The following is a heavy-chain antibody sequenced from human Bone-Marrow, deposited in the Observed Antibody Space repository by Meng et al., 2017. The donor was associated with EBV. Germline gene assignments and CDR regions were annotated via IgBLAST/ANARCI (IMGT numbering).Heavy chain of an antibody. D-gene: IGHD3-22*01. V-gene: IGHV4-34*02. CDR3: ARGFLLSHRGLYDRSGYFRFDY. J-gene: IGHJ4*02. CDR2: INHSGST. CDR1: GGFFSGYS. Sequence: QVQLQQWGAGLLKPSETLSLPCAVYGGFFSGYSWSWIRQPPGKGLEWIGEINHSGSTNYNPSLKSRVTISLDTSKNQFSLKLSSVTAADTAVYYCARGFLLSHRGLYDRSGYFRFDYWGQGTLVTVPS.